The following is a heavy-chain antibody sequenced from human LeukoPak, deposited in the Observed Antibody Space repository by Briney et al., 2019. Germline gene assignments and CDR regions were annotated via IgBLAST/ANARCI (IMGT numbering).Heavy chain of an antibody. J-gene: IGHJ4*02. V-gene: IGHV3-48*03. CDR2: ISSSGTTI. CDR1: GFTFSSFE. Sequence: GGSLRLSCVASGFTFSSFEMNWVRQAPGKGLEWVSYISSSGTTIYYADSVKGRFTVSRDNAKNSLYLQMNSLRAEDTAVYYCARGRSSSWYVGAYFDYWGQGTLVTVSS. CDR3: ARGRSSSWYVGAYFDY. D-gene: IGHD6-13*01.